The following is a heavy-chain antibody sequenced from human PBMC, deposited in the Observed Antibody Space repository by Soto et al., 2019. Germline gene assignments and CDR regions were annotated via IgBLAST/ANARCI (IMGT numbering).Heavy chain of an antibody. CDR2: ISYDGSNK. Sequence: PGGSLRLSCAASGFTFSSYGMHWVRQAPGKGLEWVAVISYDGSNKYYADSVKGRFTISRDNSKSTLYLQMNSLRAEDTAVYYCAKDRRYDFWSGNNWFDPWGQGPRSPSP. CDR3: AKDRRYDFWSGNNWFDP. D-gene: IGHD3-3*01. V-gene: IGHV3-30*18. J-gene: IGHJ5*02. CDR1: GFTFSSYG.